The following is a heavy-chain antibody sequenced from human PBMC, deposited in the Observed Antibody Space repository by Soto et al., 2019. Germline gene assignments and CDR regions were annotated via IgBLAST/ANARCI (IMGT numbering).Heavy chain of an antibody. CDR2: IWYDGSNK. CDR1: GFTFSSYG. Sequence: QVQLVESGGGVVQPGRSLRLSCAASGFTFSSYGMHWVRQAPGKGLEWVAVIWYDGSNKYYADSVKGRFTISRDNSKNPLYLQMNSLRAEHTAVYFCARFSSSWYARIDYWGQGTLVTVSS. V-gene: IGHV3-33*01. D-gene: IGHD6-13*01. CDR3: ARFSSSWYARIDY. J-gene: IGHJ4*02.